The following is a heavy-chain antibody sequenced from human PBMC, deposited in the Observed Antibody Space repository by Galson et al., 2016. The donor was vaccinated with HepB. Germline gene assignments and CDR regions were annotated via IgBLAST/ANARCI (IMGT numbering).Heavy chain of an antibody. D-gene: IGHD6-13*01. J-gene: IGHJ4*02. CDR2: IFHSGNT. CDR1: GGSITSHNW. V-gene: IGHV4-4*02. Sequence: ETLSLTCGVSGGSITSHNWWSWVRQPPGKGLEWIGEIFHSGNTNYNPSLKSRVTISVDRSKNQFSLTLSSVTAADTAVYHCARLIAAAGTDHLDSWGQGTRVAVSS. CDR3: ARLIAAAGTDHLDS.